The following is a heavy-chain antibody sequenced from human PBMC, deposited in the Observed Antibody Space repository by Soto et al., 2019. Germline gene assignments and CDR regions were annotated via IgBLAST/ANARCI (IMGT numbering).Heavy chain of an antibody. CDR1: GDSFNDYY. CDR3: AGEGGGATATIDYYYFYMDV. V-gene: IGHV1-2*04. Sequence: QVQLVQSGAEVRKPGASVTVSCRSSGDSFNDYYIHWVRQAPGQGLEWMGWINPNSGVTKYAQKFKGWVSMTRDTSIRTVYMQLIRLRSDDTAVYYGAGEGGGATATIDYYYFYMDVWGRGTTVTVSS. D-gene: IGHD3-16*01. CDR2: INPNSGVT. J-gene: IGHJ6*03.